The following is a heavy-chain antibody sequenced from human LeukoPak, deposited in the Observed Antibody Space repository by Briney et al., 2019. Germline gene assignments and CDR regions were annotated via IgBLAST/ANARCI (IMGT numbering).Heavy chain of an antibody. CDR2: ISGSGGST. CDR1: GFTFDDYA. J-gene: IGHJ4*02. D-gene: IGHD5-12*01. CDR3: AKAGYSGYDPVDY. Sequence: GGSLRLSCAASGFTFDDYAMSWVRQAPGKGLEWVSAISGSGGSTYYADSVKGRFTISRDNSKNTLYLQMNSLRAEDTAVYYCAKAGYSGYDPVDYWGQGTLVTVSS. V-gene: IGHV3-23*01.